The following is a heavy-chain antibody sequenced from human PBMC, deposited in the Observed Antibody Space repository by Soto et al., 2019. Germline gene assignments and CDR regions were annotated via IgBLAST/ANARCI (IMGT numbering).Heavy chain of an antibody. Sequence: SETLSLTCTVSGGSISSSSYYWGWLRQPPGKGLEWIGSIYYSGSTYYNPSLKSRVTISVDTSKNQFSLKLSSVTAADTAVYYCATTFSNYDFWSGYWIKSWFDPWGQGTLVTVSS. J-gene: IGHJ5*02. CDR3: ATTFSNYDFWSGYWIKSWFDP. CDR1: GGSISSSSYY. CDR2: IYYSGST. V-gene: IGHV4-39*01. D-gene: IGHD3-3*01.